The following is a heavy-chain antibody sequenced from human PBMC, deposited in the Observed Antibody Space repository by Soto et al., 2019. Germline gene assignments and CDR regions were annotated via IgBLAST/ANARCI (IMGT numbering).Heavy chain of an antibody. V-gene: IGHV1-18*01. Sequence: GASVKVSCKASGYTFTSYGISWVRQAPGQGFEWMGWISAYNGNTNYAQKLQGRVTMTTDTSTSTAYMELRSLRSDDTAVYYCARVIKYDFWSGSGWFDPWGQGTLVTVSS. CDR2: ISAYNGNT. D-gene: IGHD3-3*01. CDR3: ARVIKYDFWSGSGWFDP. J-gene: IGHJ5*02. CDR1: GYTFTSYG.